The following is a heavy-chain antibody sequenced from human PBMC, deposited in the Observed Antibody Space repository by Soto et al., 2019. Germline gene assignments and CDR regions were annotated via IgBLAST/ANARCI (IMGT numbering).Heavy chain of an antibody. D-gene: IGHD3-16*01. V-gene: IGHV3-74*01. CDR1: EFPVSSHW. CDR2: INSDGSST. CDR3: ARDLGYNWFDP. J-gene: IGHJ5*02. Sequence: GRCLPLSTASSEFPVSSHWMHWVRQAPGKGLVWVSRINSDGSSTSYADSVKGRFTISRDNAKNTLYLQMNSLRAEDTAVYYCARDLGYNWFDPWGQGTLVTVSS.